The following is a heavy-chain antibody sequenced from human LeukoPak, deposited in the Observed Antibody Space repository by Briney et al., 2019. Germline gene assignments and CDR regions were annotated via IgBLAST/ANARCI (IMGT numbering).Heavy chain of an antibody. CDR3: AAGYCSSTSCYVIDYYYGMDV. CDR2: INPNSGGT. D-gene: IGHD2-2*01. CDR1: GYTFTGYY. J-gene: IGHJ6*02. V-gene: IGHV1-2*02. Sequence: GASVKASCKASGYTFTGYYMHWVRQAPGQGLEWMGWINPNSGGTNYAQKFQGRVTMTRDTSISTAYMELSRLRSDDTAVYYCAAGYCSSTSCYVIDYYYGMDVWGQGTTVTVSS.